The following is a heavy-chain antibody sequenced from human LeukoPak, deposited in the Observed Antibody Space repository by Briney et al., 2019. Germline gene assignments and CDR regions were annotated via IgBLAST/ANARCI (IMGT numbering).Heavy chain of an antibody. CDR3: ARARSDNYYSGVNY. D-gene: IGHD3-22*01. V-gene: IGHV3-23*01. CDR1: GFTFSSHA. Sequence: GGSLRLSCAASGFTFSSHAMNWARQAPGKGLEWVSGIYGNAGRTFYADSVKGRFTMSRDNSKNTLYLQMDSLRAEDTAMYYCARARSDNYYSGVNYWGQGTLVTVSS. J-gene: IGHJ4*02. CDR2: IYGNAGRT.